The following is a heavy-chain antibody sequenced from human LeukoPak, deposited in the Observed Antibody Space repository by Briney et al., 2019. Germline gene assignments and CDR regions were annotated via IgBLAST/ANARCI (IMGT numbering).Heavy chain of an antibody. V-gene: IGHV1-69*04. Sequence: ASVKVSYKASGGTFSSYAISWVRQAPGQGLEWMGRIIPILGIANYAQKFQGRVTMTRDTSISTAYMELSRLRSDGTAVYYCARNVDTAMVGFDYWGQGTLVTVSS. J-gene: IGHJ4*02. CDR1: GGTFSSYA. CDR3: ARNVDTAMVGFDY. D-gene: IGHD5-18*01. CDR2: IIPILGIA.